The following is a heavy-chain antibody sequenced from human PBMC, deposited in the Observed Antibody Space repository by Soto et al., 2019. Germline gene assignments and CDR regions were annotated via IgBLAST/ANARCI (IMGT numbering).Heavy chain of an antibody. V-gene: IGHV4-59*08. Sequence: QVQLQQSGPGLVKPSETLSLTCTVSSGPSSSHNWGWIRQPPGRGLEWIGYVYSTGGTSYNPSLKSRVNLTADTSTNHISLTPAPAPAADTAVYYCVSQGLGNPHGLVDVWGQGTAVRVSS. D-gene: IGHD1-1*01. CDR3: VSQGLGNPHGLVDV. CDR2: VYSTGGT. CDR1: SGPSSSHN. J-gene: IGHJ6*02.